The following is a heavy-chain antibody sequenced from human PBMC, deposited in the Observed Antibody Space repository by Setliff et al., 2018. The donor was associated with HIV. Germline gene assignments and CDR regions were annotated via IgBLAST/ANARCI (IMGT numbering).Heavy chain of an antibody. CDR3: ATWVRNNWNYFSY. Sequence: PSETLSLTCTVSGGSISSSNYYWGWIRQPPGKGLEWIGNIYYSGSTYYNPSLKSRVTISVDTSKNQFSLKLSSVTAADTAVYYCATWVRNNWNYFSYWGQGTLVTVSS. V-gene: IGHV4-39*07. J-gene: IGHJ4*02. CDR2: IYYSGST. D-gene: IGHD1-20*01. CDR1: GGSISSSNYY.